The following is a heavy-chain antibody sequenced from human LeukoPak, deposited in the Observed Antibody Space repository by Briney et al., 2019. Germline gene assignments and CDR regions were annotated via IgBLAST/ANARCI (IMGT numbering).Heavy chain of an antibody. D-gene: IGHD3-10*01. V-gene: IGHV3-7*01. CDR1: GFTFSNYW. Sequence: HAGGSLRLSCVASGFTFSNYWMSWVRQAPGKGLEWVANIKQDGSKRNYVDSVKGRFTISRDNAKNSLYLQMNSLRAEDTAVYHCAGRSGSFDCWGQGTLVTVSA. CDR3: AGRSGSFDC. J-gene: IGHJ4*02. CDR2: IKQDGSKR.